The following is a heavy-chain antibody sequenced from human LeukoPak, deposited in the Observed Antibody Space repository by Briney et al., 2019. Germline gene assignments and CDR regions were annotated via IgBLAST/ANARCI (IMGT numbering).Heavy chain of an antibody. V-gene: IGHV3-30-3*01. CDR1: GFTFSSYA. CDR2: ISYDGSNK. J-gene: IGHJ1*01. D-gene: IGHD6-13*01. Sequence: GGSLRLSCAASGFTFSSYAMHWVRQAPGKGLEWVAVISYDGSNKYYADSVKGRFTISRDNSKNTLYLQMNSLRAEDTAVYYCARDSSSWVSECFQHWGQGTLVTVSS. CDR3: ARDSSSWVSECFQH.